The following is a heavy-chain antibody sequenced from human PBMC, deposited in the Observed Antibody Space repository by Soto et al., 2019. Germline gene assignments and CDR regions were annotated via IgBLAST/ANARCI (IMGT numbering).Heavy chain of an antibody. D-gene: IGHD3-16*01. Sequence: SETLSLTCTVSGGSISSGDYYWSWIRQPPGKGLEWIGYIYYSGSTYYNPSLKSRVTISVDTSKNQFSLKLSAVTAAGTAGYYCARDYTRVANWFDPWGQGTLVTVSS. V-gene: IGHV4-30-4*01. J-gene: IGHJ5*02. CDR1: GGSISSGDYY. CDR2: IYYSGST. CDR3: ARDYTRVANWFDP.